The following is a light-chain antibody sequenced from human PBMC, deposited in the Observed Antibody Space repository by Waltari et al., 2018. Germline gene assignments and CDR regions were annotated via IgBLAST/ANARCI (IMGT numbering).Light chain of an antibody. CDR1: QSVSSN. V-gene: IGKV3-15*01. CDR3: QQYNNWPSST. Sequence: ELVMTQSPATLSVSPGERATLSCRASQSVSSNLAWYQQKPGQAPRLLIYGASTRATGIPARFSGSGSGTEFTLTISSLQSEDFAVYYCQQYNNWPSSTFGQGTKVEIK. J-gene: IGKJ1*01. CDR2: GAS.